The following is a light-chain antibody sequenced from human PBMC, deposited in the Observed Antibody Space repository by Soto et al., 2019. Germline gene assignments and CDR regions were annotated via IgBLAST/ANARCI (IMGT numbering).Light chain of an antibody. CDR3: SSYTTSSSVI. Sequence: QSVLTQPASVSGSPGQSIAISCNGTSSDIGTYDYVSWYQQHPGKAPKLMLFDVNHRPSGVSDRFFGSKSGNTASLTISWLQAEDEADYYCSSYTTSSSVIFGGGTKLTVL. CDR1: SSDIGTYDY. J-gene: IGLJ2*01. V-gene: IGLV2-14*03. CDR2: DVN.